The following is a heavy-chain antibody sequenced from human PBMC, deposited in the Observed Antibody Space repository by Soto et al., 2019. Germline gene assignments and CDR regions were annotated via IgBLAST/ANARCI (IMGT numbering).Heavy chain of an antibody. D-gene: IGHD6-19*01. J-gene: IGHJ5*02. CDR2: IYYSGST. V-gene: IGHV4-61*01. CDR1: GGSVSSGSYY. Sequence: ALSVNCTVSGGSVSSGSYYWSWIRQPPGKGLEWIGYIYYSGSTNYNPSLKSRVTISVDTSKNQFSLKLSSVTAADTAVYYCARSLYSSGWYWYNWFDPWGQVSQVMVYS. CDR3: ARSLYSSGWYWYNWFDP.